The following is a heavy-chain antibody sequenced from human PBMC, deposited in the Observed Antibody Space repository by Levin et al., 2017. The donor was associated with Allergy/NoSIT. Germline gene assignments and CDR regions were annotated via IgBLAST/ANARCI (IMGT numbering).Heavy chain of an antibody. CDR3: ARDMDSDSSSPGY. D-gene: IGHD6-13*01. J-gene: IGHJ4*02. CDR2: INTNTGNP. Sequence: GESLKISCKASGYTFTSYAMNWVRQAPGQGLEWMGWINTNTGNPTYAQGFTGRFVFSLDTSVSTAYLQISSLKAEDTAVYYCARDMDSDSSSPGYWGQGTLVTVSS. V-gene: IGHV7-4-1*02. CDR1: GYTFTSYA.